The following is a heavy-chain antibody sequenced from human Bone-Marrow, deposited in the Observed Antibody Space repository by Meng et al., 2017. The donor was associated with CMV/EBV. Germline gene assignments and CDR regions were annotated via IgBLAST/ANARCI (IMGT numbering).Heavy chain of an antibody. J-gene: IGHJ5*02. D-gene: IGHD3-3*01. V-gene: IGHV3-30*02. CDR1: GFTFSSYG. Sequence: GESLKISCAASGFTFSSYGMHWVRQAPGKGLEWVAFIRYDGSNKYYADSVKGRFTISRDNSKNTLYLQMNSLRAEDTAVYYCARAIRFLEWLPSGWFDPWGQGTLVTVSS. CDR2: IRYDGSNK. CDR3: ARAIRFLEWLPSGWFDP.